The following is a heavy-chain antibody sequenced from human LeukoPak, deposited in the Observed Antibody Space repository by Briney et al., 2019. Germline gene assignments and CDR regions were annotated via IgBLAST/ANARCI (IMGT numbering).Heavy chain of an antibody. J-gene: IGHJ4*02. CDR1: GGAFSSYA. CDR3: VRVVPAATFDY. V-gene: IGHV1-2*02. D-gene: IGHD2-2*01. Sequence: ASVKLSCKASGGAFSSYAISWVRQAPGQRLEWMGWINPNSSGTNYAQKFQGRVTMTRDTSISTAYMELSRLRSDDTAVYYCVRVVPAATFDYWGQGTLVTVSS. CDR2: INPNSSGT.